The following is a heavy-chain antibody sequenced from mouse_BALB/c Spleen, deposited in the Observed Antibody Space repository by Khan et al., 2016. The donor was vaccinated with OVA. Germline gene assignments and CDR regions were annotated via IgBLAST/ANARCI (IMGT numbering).Heavy chain of an antibody. CDR3: ARQPYYRDNSMDY. CDR1: GFSLTNYG. D-gene: IGHD2-12*01. CDR2: IWTDGST. Sequence: VQLKESGPGLAAPSQSLSITCTISGFSLTNYGVHWVRQPPGKGLEWLGVIWTDGSTNYNSALKSRLIVTKDNSQSQVFLKMNSLQTDDTAIYFCARQPYYRDNSMDYWGQGTSVTVSS. V-gene: IGHV2-6-1*01. J-gene: IGHJ4*01.